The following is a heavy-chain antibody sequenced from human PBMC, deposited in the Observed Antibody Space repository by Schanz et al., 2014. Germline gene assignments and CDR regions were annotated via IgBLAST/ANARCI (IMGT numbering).Heavy chain of an antibody. V-gene: IGHV3-13*04. CDR3: ARVVRYSGYVRHWFFDR. D-gene: IGHD5-12*01. CDR2: IGTAGDT. Sequence: EVQLVESGGGLVQPGGSLRLSCAASGFTFSSYDMHWVRQVTGKGLEWVSGIGTAGDTYYPDSVKGRFTISRENTKNSLYLQMTNLRAGDTAIYYCARVVRYSGYVRHWFFDRWGRGTSVTVSS. J-gene: IGHJ2*01. CDR1: GFTFSSYD.